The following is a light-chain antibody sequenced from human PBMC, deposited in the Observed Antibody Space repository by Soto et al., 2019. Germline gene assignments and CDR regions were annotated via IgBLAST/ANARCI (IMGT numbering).Light chain of an antibody. CDR1: SSDVGGYNY. J-gene: IGLJ1*01. CDR3: SSYTSSTFFV. V-gene: IGLV2-14*03. Sequence: QSALTQPASVSEAPGQSITISCTGTSSDVGGYNYVSWYQQHPGKAPKLMIYDVSNRPSGVSNRFSGSKSGNTASLTISGLQTEDEADYYCSSYTSSTFFVFGTGTKVTVL. CDR2: DVS.